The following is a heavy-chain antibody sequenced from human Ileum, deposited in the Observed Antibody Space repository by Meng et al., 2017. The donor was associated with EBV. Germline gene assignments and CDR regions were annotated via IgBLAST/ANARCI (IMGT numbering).Heavy chain of an antibody. V-gene: IGHV3-15*01. Sequence: VQLGESGGGLVQPGRCRRLACPVSGLTWSSAWMIWVRVGPGKGRGWVGRLKSRIDGGTADYAAPVKGRLTMSGDDSTNTLYLQMDCLKAEHTALYYCTGDSAHPGNDRFDPWGLGTLVTVS. CDR1: GLTWSSAW. CDR3: TGDSAHPGNDRFDP. D-gene: IGHD1-26*01. CDR2: LKSRIDGGTA. J-gene: IGHJ5*02.